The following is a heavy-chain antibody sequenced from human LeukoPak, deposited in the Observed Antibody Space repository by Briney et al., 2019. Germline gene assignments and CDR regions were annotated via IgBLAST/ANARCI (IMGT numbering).Heavy chain of an antibody. CDR2: IYYSGST. CDR1: GGSISSYY. D-gene: IGHD4-17*01. V-gene: IGHV4-59*08. CDR3: ARGEDYGDYVDWFDP. J-gene: IGHJ5*02. Sequence: SETLSLTCTVSGGSISSYYWSWIRQPPGKGLEWIGYIYYSGSTNYNPSLKSQVTISVGTSKNQFSLKLSSVTAADTAVYYCARGEDYGDYVDWFDPWGQGTLVTVSS.